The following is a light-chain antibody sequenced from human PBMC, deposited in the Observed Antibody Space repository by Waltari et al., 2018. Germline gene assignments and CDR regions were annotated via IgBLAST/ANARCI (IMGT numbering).Light chain of an antibody. CDR2: AAF. CDR3: HQLKAYPLT. CDR1: QDISPY. J-gene: IGKJ4*01. Sequence: IQLTQSPSSLSASVGDRVTITCRASQDISPYLAWYQQKPGTAPKLLISAAFTLQNGVPSRFSGSGSGADFTLTISNLQPEDFATYYCHQLKAYPLTFGGGTKVDI. V-gene: IGKV1-9*01.